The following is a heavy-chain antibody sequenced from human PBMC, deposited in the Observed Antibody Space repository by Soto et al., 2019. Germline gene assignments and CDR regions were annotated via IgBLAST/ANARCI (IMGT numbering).Heavy chain of an antibody. V-gene: IGHV3-74*01. Sequence: GGSLRLSCAASGFTFSSYWMHWVRQAPGKGLVWVSRINSDGSSTSYADSVKGRFTISRDNAKNTLYLQLNSLRAEDTAVYYCAREIPTIFGVAKPVDYWGQGTLVTVSS. CDR3: AREIPTIFGVAKPVDY. J-gene: IGHJ4*02. CDR1: GFTFSSYW. CDR2: INSDGSST. D-gene: IGHD3-3*01.